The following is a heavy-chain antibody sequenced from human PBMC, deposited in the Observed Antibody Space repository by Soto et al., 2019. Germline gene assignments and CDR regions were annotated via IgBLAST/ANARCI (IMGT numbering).Heavy chain of an antibody. V-gene: IGHV1-69*06. D-gene: IGHD3-22*01. CDR3: ASNADYSRGYYYGYYFDY. CDR1: GGTFSSYA. CDR2: IIPIFGTA. Sequence: QVQLVQSGAEVKKPGSSVKVSCKASGGTFSSYAISWVRQAPGQGLEWMGGIIPIFGTANYAQKFQGRVTITAEKSTSTAYMELSSLRSEDTAVYYCASNADYSRGYYYGYYFDYWGQGTLVTVSS. J-gene: IGHJ4*02.